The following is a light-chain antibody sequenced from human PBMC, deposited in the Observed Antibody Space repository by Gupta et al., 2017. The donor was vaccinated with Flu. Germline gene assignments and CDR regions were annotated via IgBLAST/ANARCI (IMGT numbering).Light chain of an antibody. CDR2: DDG. V-gene: IGLV3-21*02. CDR3: QVWDTSSDHPV. CDR1: NIGSES. J-gene: IGLJ3*02. Sequence: SYVLTQPPSVSVAPGQTATIACGGNNIGSESVHWYQQKPGQAPVLVVHDDGDRPSGVPERFSGSNSGNTATLTINRVEAGDEAAYYCQVWDTSSDHPVFGGGTKLTAL.